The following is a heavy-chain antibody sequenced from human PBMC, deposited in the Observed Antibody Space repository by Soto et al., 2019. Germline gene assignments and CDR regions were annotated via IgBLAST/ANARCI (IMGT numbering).Heavy chain of an antibody. CDR2: MSYSGST. D-gene: IGHD3-16*01. J-gene: IGHJ4*02. CDR3: ARGWGEAFDY. V-gene: IGHV4-59*01. Sequence: QVQLQESGPGLVKPSETLSLTCTVSGGCISGYYWSWIRQPPGKGLEWIGYMSYSGSTNYNPSLKSRLTISLDTSKNQFSLKLSSVTAADTAVYYCARGWGEAFDYWGQGTLVTVSS. CDR1: GGCISGYY.